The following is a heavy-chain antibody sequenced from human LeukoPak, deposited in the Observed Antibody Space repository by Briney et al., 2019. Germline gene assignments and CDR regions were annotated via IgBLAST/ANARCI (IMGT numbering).Heavy chain of an antibody. J-gene: IGHJ4*02. D-gene: IGHD5-18*01. CDR1: GYTFTGYY. V-gene: IGHV1-2*02. Sequence: ASVKVSCKASGYTFTGYYIHWVRQAPGQGLEWMGWINPNNGGTNYAQKFQGRVTMTRDTSISTAYMDLNRLRSDDTAVYYCARDPYSNYFDYWGQGTLVTVSS. CDR3: ARDPYSNYFDY. CDR2: INPNNGGT.